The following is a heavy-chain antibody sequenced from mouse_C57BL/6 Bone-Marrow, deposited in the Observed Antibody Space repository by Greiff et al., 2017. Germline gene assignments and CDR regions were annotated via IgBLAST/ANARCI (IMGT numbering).Heavy chain of an antibody. CDR2: IDPADSYT. V-gene: IGHV1-50*01. Sequence: QVQLQQPGAELVKPGASVKLSCKASGYTFTSYWMQWVKQRPGQGLELIGEIDPADSYTNYNQKFKGKATLTVDTASSTAYMQLSSLTSEDSAVYYCASSRAWFAYWGQGTLVTVCA. CDR1: GYTFTSYW. CDR3: ASSRAWFAY. J-gene: IGHJ3*01. D-gene: IGHD1-1*01.